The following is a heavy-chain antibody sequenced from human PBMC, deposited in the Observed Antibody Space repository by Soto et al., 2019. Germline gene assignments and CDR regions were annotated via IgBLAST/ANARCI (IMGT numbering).Heavy chain of an antibody. CDR1: GFTFSSYD. D-gene: IGHD1-7*01. CDR3: VRRVSGNYDY. V-gene: IGHV3-64*01. J-gene: IGHJ4*02. CDR2: ISSNGGTT. Sequence: EVQLAESGGGMVQPGGPRRPSFVASGFTFSSYDMHWVRQAPGKGLEYVSSISSNGGTTYYGNSVKGRFTISRDNSKNTLYLQMGSLRAEDMAVYYCVRRVSGNYDYWGQGTLVTVSS.